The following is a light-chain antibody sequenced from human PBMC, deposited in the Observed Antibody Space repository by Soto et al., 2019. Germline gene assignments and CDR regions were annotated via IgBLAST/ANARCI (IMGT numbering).Light chain of an antibody. J-gene: IGKJ5*01. CDR3: QQYGSSIT. Sequence: EMVLTQSPGTLSLSPVEIATLSFMASQSVSRNYLAWYQQKPGQAPRLLIYGASSRATGIPDRFSGSGSGTDFTLTISRLETEDFAVYYCQQYGSSITFGQGTRLEI. CDR1: QSVSRNY. V-gene: IGKV3-20*01. CDR2: GAS.